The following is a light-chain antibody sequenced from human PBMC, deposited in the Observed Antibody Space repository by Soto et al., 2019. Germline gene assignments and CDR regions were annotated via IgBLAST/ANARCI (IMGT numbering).Light chain of an antibody. V-gene: IGKV3-15*01. CDR1: QSVSSN. Sequence: EIMMTQSPATLSASPGERATLSCRASQSVSSNLAWYQQKPGQAPRLLIYGASTRATGVPARFSGSGSGTEFTLTISSLQSEDFALYYCQQYNNWPPFTFGPGTKVDI. CDR3: QQYNNWPPFT. J-gene: IGKJ3*01. CDR2: GAS.